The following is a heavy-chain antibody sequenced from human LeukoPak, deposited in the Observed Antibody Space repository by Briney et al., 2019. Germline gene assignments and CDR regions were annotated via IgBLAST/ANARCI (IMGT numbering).Heavy chain of an antibody. J-gene: IGHJ5*02. CDR3: AKDVSSNFGGGFDP. V-gene: IGHV3-30*02. Sequence: GGSLRLSCAASGFTFSSYGMHWVRQAPGKGLEWVAFIRYDGSNKYYADSVKGRFTISRDNSKNTLYLQMNSLRAEDTAIYYCAKDVSSNFGGGFDPWGQGTLVTVSS. CDR2: IRYDGSNK. CDR1: GFTFSSYG. D-gene: IGHD3-10*01.